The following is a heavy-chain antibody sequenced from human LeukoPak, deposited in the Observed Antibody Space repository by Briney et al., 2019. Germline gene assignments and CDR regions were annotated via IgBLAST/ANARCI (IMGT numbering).Heavy chain of an antibody. CDR1: GGSISSYN. CDR3: ARVGIVEATPYYMDV. V-gene: IGHV4-59*01. J-gene: IGHJ6*03. CDR2: IYYSGST. D-gene: IGHD1-26*01. Sequence: PSGTLSLTSTVSGGSISSYNWSWIPQPPGKGLEWVGYIYYSGSTNYNHSLKSRVTISVDTSKNQFSLKLSSVTAADTAVYYCARVGIVEATPYYMDVWGKGTTVTISS.